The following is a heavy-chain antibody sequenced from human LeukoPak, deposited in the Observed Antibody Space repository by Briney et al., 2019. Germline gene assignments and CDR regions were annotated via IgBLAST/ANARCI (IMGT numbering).Heavy chain of an antibody. CDR1: GFTFSSYG. D-gene: IGHD3-22*01. V-gene: IGHV3-23*01. J-gene: IGHJ4*02. CDR2: ISGSGGST. CDR3: AKARFGSSGYYYFDY. Sequence: PGGSLRLSCAASGFTFSSYGMSWVRQAPGKGLEWVSAISGSGGSTYYADSVKGRFTIYRDNAKNSLYLQMNSLRAEDTALYYCAKARFGSSGYYYFDYWGQGTLVTVSS.